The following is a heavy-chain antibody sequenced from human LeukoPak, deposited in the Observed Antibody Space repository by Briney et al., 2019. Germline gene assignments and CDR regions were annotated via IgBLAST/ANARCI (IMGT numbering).Heavy chain of an antibody. V-gene: IGHV1-69*13. Sequence: ASVKVSCKASGGTFSSYAISWVRQAPGQGLEWMGGIIPIFGTANYAQKFQGRVTITADESTGTAYMELSSLRSEDTAVYYCARGIAARGYGVYNWFDPWGQGTLVTVSS. CDR1: GGTFSSYA. D-gene: IGHD6-6*01. CDR3: ARGIAARGYGVYNWFDP. J-gene: IGHJ5*02. CDR2: IIPIFGTA.